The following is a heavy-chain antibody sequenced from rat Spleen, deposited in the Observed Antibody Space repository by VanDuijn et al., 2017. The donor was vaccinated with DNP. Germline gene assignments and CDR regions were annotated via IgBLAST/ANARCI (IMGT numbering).Heavy chain of an antibody. CDR3: TRVLFNYGGWSDYFDY. CDR2: ITNTGGQF. V-gene: IGHV5-31*01. CDR1: GFTFNDYW. J-gene: IGHJ2*01. Sequence: EVQLEESGGGQVQPGRSLKLSCVASGFTFNDYWMTWIRQAPGKGLEWVASITNTGGQFHCLDSVKGRFTISRDNDKSILYLQMNSLKSEDTATYYCTRVLFNYGGWSDYFDYWGQGVMVTVSS. D-gene: IGHD1-11*01.